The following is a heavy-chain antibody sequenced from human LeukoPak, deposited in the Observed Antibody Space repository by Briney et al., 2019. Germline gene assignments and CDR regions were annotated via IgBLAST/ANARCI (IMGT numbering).Heavy chain of an antibody. CDR2: INPSGGST. J-gene: IGHJ4*02. CDR3: ARSYCSSTSCYPDY. D-gene: IGHD2-2*01. V-gene: IGHV1-46*01. CDR1: GGTFSSYA. Sequence: ASVKVSCKASGGTFSSYAISWVRQAPGQGLEWMGIINPSGGSTSYAQKFQGRVTMTRDTSTSTVYMELSSLRSEDTAVYYCARSYCSSTSCYPDYWGQGTLVTVSS.